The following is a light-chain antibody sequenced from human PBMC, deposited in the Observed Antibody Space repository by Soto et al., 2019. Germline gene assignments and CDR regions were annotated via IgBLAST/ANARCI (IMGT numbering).Light chain of an antibody. Sequence: QSALTQPASVSGSPGQSITISCTGTSSDVGGYYYVSWYQHHPGKAPKLMIYQVSNRPSGVSNRFSGSKSGNTASLTISGLQAEDEADSYCSSYTSSNTFYVFGTGTKLTVL. CDR2: QVS. CDR3: SSYTSSNTFYV. CDR1: SSDVGGYYY. J-gene: IGLJ1*01. V-gene: IGLV2-14*01.